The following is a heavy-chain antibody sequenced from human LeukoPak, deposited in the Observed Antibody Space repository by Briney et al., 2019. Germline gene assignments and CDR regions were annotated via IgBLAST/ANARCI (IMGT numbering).Heavy chain of an antibody. V-gene: IGHV3-48*03. CDR1: GFTFSSYE. Sequence: SGGSLRLSCAASGFTFSSYEMHWVRQAPGKGLEWISYISSSGSTRYYADSVKGRFTISRDNGKNSLYLQMNSLRAEDTAVYYCARVHYNTAMVDIDYWGQGTLVTVSS. D-gene: IGHD5-18*01. CDR2: ISSSGSTR. J-gene: IGHJ4*02. CDR3: ARVHYNTAMVDIDY.